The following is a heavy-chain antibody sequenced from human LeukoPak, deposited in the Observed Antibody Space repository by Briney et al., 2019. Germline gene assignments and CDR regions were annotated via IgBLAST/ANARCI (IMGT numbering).Heavy chain of an antibody. CDR2: IYDSGNIYDSRIT. CDR1: GGSISSGGYY. CDR3: SRDSPRDGYNYAEYFQH. J-gene: IGHJ1*01. V-gene: IGHV4-61*08. D-gene: IGHD5-24*01. Sequence: KTSETLSLTCTVSGGSISSGGYYWSWIRQSPGKGLEWIGNIYDSGNIYDSRITKYNPSLNSRVSISVDMSKNQFTLKLSSVTAADTAVYYCSRDSPRDGYNYAEYFQHWGRGTLVTVSS.